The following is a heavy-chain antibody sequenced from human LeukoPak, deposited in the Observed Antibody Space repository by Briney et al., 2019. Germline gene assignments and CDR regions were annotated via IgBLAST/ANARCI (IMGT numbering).Heavy chain of an antibody. CDR2: IYYSGST. CDR1: GVSISSYY. V-gene: IGHV4-59*12. CDR3: ARGPAIDAFDI. Sequence: PSETLSLTCTVSGVSISSYYWSWIRQPPGKGLEWIGYIYYSGSTNYNPSLKSRVTISVDTSKNQFSLKLSSVTAADTAVYYCARGPAIDAFDIWGQGTMVTVSS. J-gene: IGHJ3*02.